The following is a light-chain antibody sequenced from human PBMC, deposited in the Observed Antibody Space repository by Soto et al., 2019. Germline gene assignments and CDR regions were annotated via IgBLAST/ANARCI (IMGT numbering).Light chain of an antibody. Sequence: QSALTQPASVSGSPGQSITISCTGTSSDVGSYNFVSWYQQHPGKAPKLMIYEVTKRPSGVSSRFSGSKSGNTASLTMSGLPAADEADYYCSSYAGSNTLVFGGGTKLTVL. CDR1: SSDVGSYNF. CDR2: EVT. J-gene: IGLJ2*01. CDR3: SSYAGSNTLV. V-gene: IGLV2-23*02.